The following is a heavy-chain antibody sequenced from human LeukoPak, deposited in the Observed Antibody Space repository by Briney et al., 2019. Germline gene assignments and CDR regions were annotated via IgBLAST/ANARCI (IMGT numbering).Heavy chain of an antibody. CDR1: EFTFSAFW. V-gene: IGHV3-7*01. CDR2: INQDGSRK. J-gene: IGHJ4*02. CDR3: ARLWGDATIFDL. Sequence: GGSLRLSCAASEFTFSAFWMSCVSQAPGKGLEGVANINQDGSRKHYVDSVKGRFTVSRDNAEKSLYLQTNSLRAEDTAIYYCARLWGDATIFDLWGQGTLVTVSS. D-gene: IGHD5-12*01.